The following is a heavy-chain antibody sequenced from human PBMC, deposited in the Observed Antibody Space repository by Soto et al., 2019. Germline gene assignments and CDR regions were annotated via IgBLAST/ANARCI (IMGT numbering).Heavy chain of an antibody. D-gene: IGHD5-12*01. CDR1: GGTFSSYA. V-gene: IGHV1-69*13. CDR3: AGPGGYDSGGTANYYYYGMDV. Sequence: SVKVSCKASGGTFSSYAISWVRQAPGQGLEWMGGIIPIFGTANYAQKFQGRVTITADESTSTAYMELSSLRSEDTAVYYCAGPGGYDSGGTANYYYYGMDVWGQGTTVTVSS. CDR2: IIPIFGTA. J-gene: IGHJ6*02.